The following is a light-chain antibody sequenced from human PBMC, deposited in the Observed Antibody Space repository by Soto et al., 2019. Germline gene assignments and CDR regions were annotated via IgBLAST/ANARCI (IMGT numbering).Light chain of an antibody. CDR1: QSISGW. Sequence: DIPMTQSPSTLSASVGDRVTITCRASQSISGWLAWYQQKPGKAPKLLIYDASNLESGVPSRFSGRRSGTEFTLTISSLQPDDFATYYCQHYKMYSPWTFGQGTKVDI. CDR2: DAS. J-gene: IGKJ1*01. V-gene: IGKV1-5*01. CDR3: QHYKMYSPWT.